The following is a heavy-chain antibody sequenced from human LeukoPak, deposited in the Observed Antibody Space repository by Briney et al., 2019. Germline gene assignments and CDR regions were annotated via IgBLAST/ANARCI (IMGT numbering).Heavy chain of an antibody. CDR3: VSGVSYHDSSGYLDAFDI. Sequence: GASVKVSCKASGYTSTSYSITWVRQAPGQGLEWMGWISAYNGNTKYAQKLQGRVTMTTDTSTSTAYMELRSLRSDDTAVYYCVSGVSYHDSSGYLDAFDIWGQGTMVTVSS. CDR1: GYTSTSYS. J-gene: IGHJ3*02. CDR2: ISAYNGNT. D-gene: IGHD3-22*01. V-gene: IGHV1-18*01.